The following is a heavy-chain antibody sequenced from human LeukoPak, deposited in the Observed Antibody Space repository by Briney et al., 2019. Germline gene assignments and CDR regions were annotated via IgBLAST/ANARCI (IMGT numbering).Heavy chain of an antibody. CDR1: GYTLTELS. V-gene: IGHV1-24*01. CDR3: ASSEGYSGYDLADY. J-gene: IGHJ4*02. D-gene: IGHD5-12*01. Sequence: ASVKVSCKVSGYTLTELSMHWVRQAPGKGLEWMGGFDPEDGETIYAQKFQGRVTMTEDTSTDTAYMELSSLRSEDTAVYYCASSEGYSGYDLADYWGQGTLVTVSS. CDR2: FDPEDGET.